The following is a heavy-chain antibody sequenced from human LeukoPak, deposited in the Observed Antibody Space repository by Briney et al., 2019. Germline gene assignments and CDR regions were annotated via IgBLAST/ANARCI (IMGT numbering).Heavy chain of an antibody. D-gene: IGHD2/OR15-2a*01. V-gene: IGHV3-23*01. J-gene: IGHJ4*02. Sequence: GGSLRLSCEASGFTVSSFEINWVRQAPGKGLEWVSAISGSGGSTYYADSVKGRFTISRDNSKNTLYLQMNSLRAEDTAVYYCAKDDRPFFAYDHLDYWGQGTLVTVSS. CDR3: AKDDRPFFAYDHLDY. CDR2: ISGSGGST. CDR1: GFTVSSFE.